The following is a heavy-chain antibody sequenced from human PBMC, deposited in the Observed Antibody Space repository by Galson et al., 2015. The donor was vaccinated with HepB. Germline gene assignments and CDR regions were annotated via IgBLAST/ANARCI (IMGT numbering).Heavy chain of an antibody. CDR1: GFTFSSYA. J-gene: IGHJ3*02. D-gene: IGHD1/OR15-1a*01. CDR3: AESLTRQQPVDAFHS. Sequence: SLRLSCAASGFTFSSYAMSWVRQAPGKGLEWVSAISGSGGSTYYADSVKGRFSISRDNSRNALYLQVSSLRAEDTALYYCAESLTRQQPVDAFHSWGQGTMVTVSS. V-gene: IGHV3-23*01. CDR2: ISGSGGST.